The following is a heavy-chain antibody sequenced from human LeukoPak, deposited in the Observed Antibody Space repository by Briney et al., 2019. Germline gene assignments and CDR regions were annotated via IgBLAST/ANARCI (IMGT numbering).Heavy chain of an antibody. Sequence: SETLSLTCAVSGGSISSGGYSWSWIRQPPGKGLEWVGYIYHSGSTYYNPSLKSRVTISVDRSKNQFSLKLSSVTAADTAVYYCARGDLRFDYWGQGALVTVSS. J-gene: IGHJ4*02. CDR3: ARGDLRFDY. CDR2: IYHSGST. D-gene: IGHD5-12*01. V-gene: IGHV4-30-2*01. CDR1: GGSISSGGYS.